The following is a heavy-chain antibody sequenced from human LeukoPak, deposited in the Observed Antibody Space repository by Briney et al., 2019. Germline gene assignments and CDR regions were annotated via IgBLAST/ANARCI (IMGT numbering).Heavy chain of an antibody. CDR2: IYYSGST. V-gene: IGHV4-39*07. Sequence: SETLSLTCTVSGGSISSSSHYWGWIRQPPGKGLEWIGSIYYSGSTYYNPSLKSRVTISEDTSKNQFSLKLSSVTAADTAVYYCARIPASYCGGDCYLDAFDIWGQGTMVTVSS. CDR1: GGSISSSSHY. CDR3: ARIPASYCGGDCYLDAFDI. J-gene: IGHJ3*02. D-gene: IGHD2-21*02.